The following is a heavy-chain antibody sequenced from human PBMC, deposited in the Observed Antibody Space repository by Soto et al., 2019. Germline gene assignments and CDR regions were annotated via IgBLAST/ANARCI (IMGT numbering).Heavy chain of an antibody. Sequence: GGSLRLSCAASGFTVISNYMNFFRHSPGKGLEWVSVIYSGGNTYYADSVKGRFSITRDNSKNTLYLQMNSLRAEDTAVYYCARVKRGRTAFYFDYWGQGTLVTVSS. J-gene: IGHJ4*02. CDR1: GFTVISNY. D-gene: IGHD1-26*01. V-gene: IGHV3-53*01. CDR2: IYSGGNT. CDR3: ARVKRGRTAFYFDY.